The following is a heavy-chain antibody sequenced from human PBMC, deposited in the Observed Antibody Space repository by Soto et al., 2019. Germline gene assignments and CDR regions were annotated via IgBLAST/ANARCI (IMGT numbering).Heavy chain of an antibody. J-gene: IGHJ4*02. V-gene: IGHV4-59*01. CDR3: ARAGTATLSDY. CDR1: GGSISNYY. CDR2: MYYSGST. D-gene: IGHD2-15*01. Sequence: SETLSLTCTVSGGSISNYYCSWIRQPPGKGLEWIGYMYYSGSTNYNPSLKSRVTISIDTSKNQFSLKLSSVTAADTAVYYCARAGTATLSDYWGQGTLVTVSS.